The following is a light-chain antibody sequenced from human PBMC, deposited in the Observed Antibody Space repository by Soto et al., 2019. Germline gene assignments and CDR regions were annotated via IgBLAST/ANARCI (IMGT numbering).Light chain of an antibody. CDR1: QTISSW. V-gene: IGKV1-5*03. Sequence: DIPMTPSPSTLSGSVGDRVTITCRASQTISSWLAWYQQKPGKAPKLLIYKASTLKSGVPSRFSGSGSGTEFTLTISSLQPNDFATYYCQHYNSYSEAFGQGTKVELK. CDR2: KAS. CDR3: QHYNSYSEA. J-gene: IGKJ1*01.